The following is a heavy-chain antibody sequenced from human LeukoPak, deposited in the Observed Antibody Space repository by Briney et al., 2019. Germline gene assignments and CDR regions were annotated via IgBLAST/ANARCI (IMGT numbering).Heavy chain of an antibody. V-gene: IGHV3-7*01. J-gene: IGHJ4*02. Sequence: GGSLRLSCVASGFNFSIYWMSWVRQAPGKGLEWVANIKQGGSDKYYVDSVKGRFTVSKDNAKNSLYLQMNSLRAEDTAVYYCARGGYNYGYWGQGTQVTVSS. CDR2: IKQGGSDK. D-gene: IGHD5-18*01. CDR3: ARGGYNYGY. CDR1: GFNFSIYW.